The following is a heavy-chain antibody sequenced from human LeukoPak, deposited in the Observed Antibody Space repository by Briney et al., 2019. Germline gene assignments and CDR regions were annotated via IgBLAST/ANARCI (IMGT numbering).Heavy chain of an antibody. J-gene: IGHJ4*02. D-gene: IGHD3/OR15-3a*01. CDR2: TYYRSKWYH. CDR3: ARQLDRFDY. V-gene: IGHV6-1*01. Sequence: SQTLSLTCAISGDSVSSNSASWNWIRQSLWRGLERLGKTYYRSKWYHDYAVSLKSRITINPDTSTNQFSLHLNSVTPEDTAVYYCARQLDRFDYWGQGTLVTVSS. CDR1: GDSVSSNSAS.